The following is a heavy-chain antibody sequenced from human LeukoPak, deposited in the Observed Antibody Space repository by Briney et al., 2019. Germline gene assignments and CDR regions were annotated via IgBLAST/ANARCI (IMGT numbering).Heavy chain of an antibody. D-gene: IGHD2-15*01. V-gene: IGHV4-4*07. CDR1: GDSISSYY. CDR2: IYTSGST. Sequence: SETLSLTCTVSGDSISSYYWSWIRQPAGKGLEWIGRIYTSGSTNYNPSLKSRVTMSVDTSKNQFSLKLTSVTAADTAVYYCARRSSVVLRDAFDIWGQGTMVSVSS. J-gene: IGHJ3*02. CDR3: ARRSSVVLRDAFDI.